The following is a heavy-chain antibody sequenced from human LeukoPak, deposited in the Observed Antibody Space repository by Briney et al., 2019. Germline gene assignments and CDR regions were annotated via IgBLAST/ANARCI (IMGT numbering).Heavy chain of an antibody. J-gene: IGHJ5*02. Sequence: GGSLRLSCAASGFTFSSYSMNWVRQAPGKGLEWVSSISSSSSYIYYADSVKGRFTISRDNAKNSLYLQMNSLRAEDTAVYYCARLQPGYSYGYVSNWFDPWGQGTLVTVSS. CDR1: GFTFSSYS. V-gene: IGHV3-21*01. D-gene: IGHD5-18*01. CDR2: ISSSSSYI. CDR3: ARLQPGYSYGYVSNWFDP.